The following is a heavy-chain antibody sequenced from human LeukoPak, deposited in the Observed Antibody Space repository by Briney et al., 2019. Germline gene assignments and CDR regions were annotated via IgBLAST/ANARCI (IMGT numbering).Heavy chain of an antibody. V-gene: IGHV4-59*01. CDR3: ARGLIESYYESDAFDI. J-gene: IGHJ3*02. CDR1: GGSISSYY. CDR2: IYYSGST. D-gene: IGHD1-26*01. Sequence: SETLSLTCTVSGGSISSYYWSWIRQPPGKGLEWIGYIYYSGSTNYNPSLKSRVTISVDTSKNQFSLKLSSVTAADTAVYYCARGLIESYYESDAFDIWGQGTMVTVSS.